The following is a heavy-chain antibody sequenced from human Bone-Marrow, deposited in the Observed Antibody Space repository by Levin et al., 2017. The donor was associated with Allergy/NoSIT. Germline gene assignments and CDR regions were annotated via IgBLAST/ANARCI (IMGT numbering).Heavy chain of an antibody. J-gene: IGHJ4*02. CDR2: IKSRADGETT. D-gene: IGHD3-3*01. CDR3: IPNYYEFWSGRKGH. V-gene: IGHV3-15*01. Sequence: GGSLRLSCAAAGFNFRSAWMSWVRQAPGKGPEWVGRIKSRADGETTDYAAPVEGRFTISRDDSRTTLYLQMSSLTIEDTGVYYCIPNYYEFWSGRKGHWGQGTLVTVSS. CDR1: GFNFRSAW.